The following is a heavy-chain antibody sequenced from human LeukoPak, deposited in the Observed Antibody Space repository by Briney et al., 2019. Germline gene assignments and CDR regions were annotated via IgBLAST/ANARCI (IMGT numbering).Heavy chain of an antibody. CDR2: IYYSGST. V-gene: IGHV4-39*07. D-gene: IGHD6-19*01. J-gene: IGHJ6*04. Sequence: SETLSLTCAVSGGSISSNSYYWGWIRQPPGKGLEWIGSIYYSGSTYYNPSLKSRVTISVDTSKNQFSLKLSSVTAADTAVYYCARDPLYSSGWSGHVWGKGTTVTVSS. CDR1: GGSISSNSYY. CDR3: ARDPLYSSGWSGHV.